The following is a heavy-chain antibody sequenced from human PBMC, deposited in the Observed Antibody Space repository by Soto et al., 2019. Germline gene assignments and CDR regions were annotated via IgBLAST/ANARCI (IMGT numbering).Heavy chain of an antibody. J-gene: IGHJ3*02. CDR1: GVSITNYY. CDR3: ARDVSPVVFDI. V-gene: IGHV4-4*07. D-gene: IGHD3-16*02. CDR2: IYSSGRT. Sequence: SETLSLTCIVSGVSITNYYWSWIRQPAGKGPEWIGRIYSSGRTNYNPSLKSRVTISADTSKNQFSLKLSSLTAADTAVYYCARDVSPVVFDIWGQGTMVTVSS.